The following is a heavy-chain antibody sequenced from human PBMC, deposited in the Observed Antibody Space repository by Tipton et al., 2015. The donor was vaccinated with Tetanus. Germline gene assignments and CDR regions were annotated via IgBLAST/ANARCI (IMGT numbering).Heavy chain of an antibody. D-gene: IGHD5-12*01. J-gene: IGHJ6*03. CDR3: ARAGGSFSGYEYFPVWSYYYYYMDV. V-gene: IGHV1-46*01. CDR2: INPSGGST. Sequence: QSGPEVKKPGASVKVSCKASGYTFTSYYMHWVRQAPGQGLEWMGIINPSGGSTSYAQKFQGRVTMTRDTSTSTVYMELSSLRSEDTAVYYCARAGGSFSGYEYFPVWSYYYYYMDVWGKGTTVTVSS. CDR1: GYTFTSYY.